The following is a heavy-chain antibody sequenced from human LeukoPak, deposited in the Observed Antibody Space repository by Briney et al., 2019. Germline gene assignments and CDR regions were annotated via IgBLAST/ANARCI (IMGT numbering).Heavy chain of an antibody. CDR2: INPNSGGT. J-gene: IGHJ6*02. CDR3: ASEVVSYYDILTGYYPDYYYYGMDV. CDR1: GYTFTGYY. V-gene: IGHV1-2*02. Sequence: ASVKVSRKASGYTFTGYYMHWVRQAPGQGLEWMGWINPNSGGTNYAQKFQGRVTMTRDTSISTAYMELSRLRSDDTAVYYCASEVVSYYDILTGYYPDYYYYGMDVWGQGTTVTVSS. D-gene: IGHD3-9*01.